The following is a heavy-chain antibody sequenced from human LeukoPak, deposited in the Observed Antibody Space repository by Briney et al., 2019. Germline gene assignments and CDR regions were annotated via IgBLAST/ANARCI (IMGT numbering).Heavy chain of an antibody. CDR1: GGSISSYY. D-gene: IGHD6-13*01. Sequence: SETLSLTCTVAGGSISSYYWSWIRQPPGKGLEWIGYIYYSGSTNYNPSLKSRVTISVDTSKNQFSLKLSSVTAADTAVYYCARLSIAAAGDWFDPWGQGTLVTVSS. J-gene: IGHJ5*02. CDR3: ARLSIAAAGDWFDP. CDR2: IYYSGST. V-gene: IGHV4-59*01.